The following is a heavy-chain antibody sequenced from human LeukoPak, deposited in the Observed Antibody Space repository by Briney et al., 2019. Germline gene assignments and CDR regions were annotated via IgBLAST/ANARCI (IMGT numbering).Heavy chain of an antibody. J-gene: IGHJ4*02. V-gene: IGHV1-46*01. CDR2: IDPSGGST. CDR3: ARVGYYYDSSGYYDY. D-gene: IGHD3-22*01. Sequence: ASVKVSCKASGYTFTSYYMHWVRQAPGQGLEWMGIIDPSGGSTSYAQKFQGRVTMTRDTSTSTVYMELSSLRSEDTAVYYCARVGYYYDSSGYYDYWGQGTLVTVSS. CDR1: GYTFTSYY.